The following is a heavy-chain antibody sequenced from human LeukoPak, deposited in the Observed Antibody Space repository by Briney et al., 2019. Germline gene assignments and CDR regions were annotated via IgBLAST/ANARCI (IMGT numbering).Heavy chain of an antibody. D-gene: IGHD2-15*01. CDR1: GGSISSYY. J-gene: IGHJ3*02. Sequence: PSETLSLTCTVSGGSISSYYWSWIRQPPGKGREGIGYINYSGSTNYNPSLKSRVTISVDTSKNQFSLKLSSVTAADTAVYYCAREGGSGGSCYGLGHAFDIWGQGTMVTVSS. V-gene: IGHV4-59*01. CDR2: INYSGST. CDR3: AREGGSGGSCYGLGHAFDI.